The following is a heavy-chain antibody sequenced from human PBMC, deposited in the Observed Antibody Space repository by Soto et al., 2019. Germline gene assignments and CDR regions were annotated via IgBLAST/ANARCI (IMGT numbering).Heavy chain of an antibody. D-gene: IGHD2-8*02. J-gene: IGHJ4*02. CDR1: GYTFTSYG. CDR2: ISAYDGNT. CDR3: ARVLTLVAANPYFDY. Sequence: SVKVSCKASGYTFTSYGISWVRQAPGQGLEWMGWISAYDGNTNYAQKLQGRVTMTTDTSTSTAYMELRSLRSDDTAVYYCARVLTLVAANPYFDYWGQGTLVTVSS. V-gene: IGHV1-18*01.